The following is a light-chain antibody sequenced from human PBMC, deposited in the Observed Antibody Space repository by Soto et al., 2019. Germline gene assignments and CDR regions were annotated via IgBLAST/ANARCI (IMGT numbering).Light chain of an antibody. J-gene: IGKJ1*01. Sequence: DIQMTQSPSSLSASVGDRVTITCRASQSISSYLNWYQQKPGKAPKLLIYAASSLQSGVPSRFSGSGSGKDFTHTISSLQPEDFATYYCQQSYSTPWTFGQGTKVEIK. CDR3: QQSYSTPWT. V-gene: IGKV1-39*01. CDR1: QSISSY. CDR2: AAS.